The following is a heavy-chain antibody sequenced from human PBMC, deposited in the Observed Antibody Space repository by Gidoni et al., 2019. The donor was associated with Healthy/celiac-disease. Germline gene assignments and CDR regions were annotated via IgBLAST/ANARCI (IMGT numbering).Heavy chain of an antibody. V-gene: IGHV3-30*18. Sequence: QVQLVESGGGVVQPGRYLRLSCAASGFTFSSYGMHWVCQAAGKGLVWVAVISYDGSNKYYADSGKGRFTISRDNSKNTLYLQMNSLRAEDTAVYYCAKHVWVRSRPGGMDVWGQGTTVTVSS. J-gene: IGHJ6*02. CDR1: GFTFSSYG. CDR3: AKHVWVRSRPGGMDV. CDR2: ISYDGSNK. D-gene: IGHD5-12*01.